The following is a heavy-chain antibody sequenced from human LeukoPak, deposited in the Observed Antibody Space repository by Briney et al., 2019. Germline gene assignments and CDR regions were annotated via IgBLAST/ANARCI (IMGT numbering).Heavy chain of an antibody. CDR2: IYYSGST. V-gene: IGHV4-39*07. Sequence: SETLSLTCTVSGGSISSSSYYWGWIRQPPGKGLEWIGSIYYSGSTYYNPSLKSRVTISVDKSKNQFSLKLSSVTAADTAVYYCARVNVVVPAAMHVAAFDIWGQGTMVTVSS. J-gene: IGHJ3*02. CDR1: GGSISSSSYY. CDR3: ARVNVVVPAAMHVAAFDI. D-gene: IGHD2-2*01.